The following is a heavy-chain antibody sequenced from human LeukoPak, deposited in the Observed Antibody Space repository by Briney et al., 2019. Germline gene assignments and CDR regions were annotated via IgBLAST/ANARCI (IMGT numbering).Heavy chain of an antibody. CDR2: INHSGST. Sequence: PSETLSLTCAVYGGSFSGYYWSWIRQPPGKGLEWIGEINHSGSTNYNPSLKSRVTISVDTSKNQFSLKLSSVTAADTAVYYCARLYCGGDCYDYFDYWGQGTLVIVSS. D-gene: IGHD2-21*01. V-gene: IGHV4-34*01. J-gene: IGHJ4*02. CDR1: GGSFSGYY. CDR3: ARLYCGGDCYDYFDY.